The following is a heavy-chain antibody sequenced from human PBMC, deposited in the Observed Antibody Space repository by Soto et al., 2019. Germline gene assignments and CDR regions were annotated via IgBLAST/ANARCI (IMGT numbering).Heavy chain of an antibody. J-gene: IGHJ5*02. CDR2: IYHSGST. V-gene: IGHV4-30-2*01. CDR3: ARVPDR. D-gene: IGHD2-2*01. Sequence: QLQLQESGSGLVKPSQTLSLTCAVSGAPIASGGYSWGWFRQPQGKALGGIGYIYHSGSTYYNPSLKTRVTISVDRSKNQFSLKLSSVTAADTAVYYCARVPDRWGQGTLVTVSS. CDR1: GAPIASGGYS.